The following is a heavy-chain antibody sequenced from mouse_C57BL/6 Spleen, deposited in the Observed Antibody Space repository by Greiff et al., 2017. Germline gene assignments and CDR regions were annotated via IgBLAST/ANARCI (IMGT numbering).Heavy chain of an antibody. CDR2: ISSGSSTI. V-gene: IGHV5-17*01. D-gene: IGHD2-4*01. CDR3: ARDDYDPPFDY. CDR1: GFTFSDYG. J-gene: IGHJ2*01. Sequence: EVQLVESGGGLVKPGGSLKLSCAASGFTFSDYGMHWVRQAPEKGLEWVAYISSGSSTIYFADTVKGRFTITRDNAKNTLFLQMTSLRSEDTAMYYCARDDYDPPFDYWGQGTTLTVSS.